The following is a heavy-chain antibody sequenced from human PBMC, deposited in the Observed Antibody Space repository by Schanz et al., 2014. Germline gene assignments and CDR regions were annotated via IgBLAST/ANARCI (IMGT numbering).Heavy chain of an antibody. V-gene: IGHV1-69*04. J-gene: IGHJ5*02. CDR3: ARGNTIFGVVILGWLDP. CDR2: IIPIVDIT. CDR1: GGTFTSYA. Sequence: QVPLVQSGAEVRKPGSSVRVSCKASGGTFTSYAFSWVRQAPGQGLEWMGRIIPIVDITNYAQKFLGRVTITADKSTSTAYMELKSLRSADTAVYYCARGNTIFGVVILGWLDPWGQGTLVTVSS. D-gene: IGHD3-3*01.